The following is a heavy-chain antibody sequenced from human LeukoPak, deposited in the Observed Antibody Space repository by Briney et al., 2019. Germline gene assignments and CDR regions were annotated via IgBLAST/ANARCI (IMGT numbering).Heavy chain of an antibody. CDR1: GFTFSSYG. J-gene: IGHJ4*02. Sequence: GGTLRLSCAASGFTFSSYGMSWVRQAPGKGLEWVSAISGSGGSTYYADSVKGRFTISRDNSKNTLYLQMNSLRADDTAVYYCAKRLVEATTSSYDYWGQGTLVTVSS. CDR2: ISGSGGST. CDR3: AKRLVEATTSSYDY. D-gene: IGHD1-26*01. V-gene: IGHV3-23*01.